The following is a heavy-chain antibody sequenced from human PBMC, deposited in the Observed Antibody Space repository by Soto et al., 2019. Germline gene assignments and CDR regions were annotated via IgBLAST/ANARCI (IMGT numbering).Heavy chain of an antibody. CDR1: GYTFPSHD. Sequence: XSVKVSCKASGYTFPSHDINWMRQAPGQGLEWMGWMNPNTGNTGSAQKFQGRVTMTMNTSIGTAYIELSGLRFEETAVYYCARVVYWSGYYNCFDPWGQGTLVTVSS. V-gene: IGHV1-8*01. D-gene: IGHD3-3*01. CDR2: MNPNTGNT. J-gene: IGHJ5*02. CDR3: ARVVYWSGYYNCFDP.